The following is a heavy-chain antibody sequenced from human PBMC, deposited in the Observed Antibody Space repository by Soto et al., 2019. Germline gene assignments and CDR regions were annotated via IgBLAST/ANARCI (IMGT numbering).Heavy chain of an antibody. V-gene: IGHV4-39*01. CDR2: IYYSGST. CDR1: GDSISISSYY. D-gene: IGHD3-22*01. J-gene: IGHJ4*02. Sequence: PSETLSLTCAVSGDSISISSYYWGWISQPAGKGLEWIGNIYYSGSTYYNPSLKSRVTFSVDTSKKQFSLKLTSVTAADTAVYYCARGRDITMIVVYYFDYWGQGTLVTVSS. CDR3: ARGRDITMIVVYYFDY.